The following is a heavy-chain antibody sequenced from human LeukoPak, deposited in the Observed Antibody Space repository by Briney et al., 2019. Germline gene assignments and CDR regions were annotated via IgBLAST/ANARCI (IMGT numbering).Heavy chain of an antibody. D-gene: IGHD1/OR15-1a*01. V-gene: IGHV3-7*01. J-gene: IGHJ4*01. Sequence: PGGSLRLSCAASGFTFSDYWMNWVRLAPGKGLEWVASIRQDGSEKSYVDSVKGRFPISRDNTWNSLYLQMNSLRAEDTAVYYCARDGTAPGLYFDLWGQGTLVTVSS. CDR3: ARDGTAPGLYFDL. CDR1: GFTFSDYW. CDR2: IRQDGSEK.